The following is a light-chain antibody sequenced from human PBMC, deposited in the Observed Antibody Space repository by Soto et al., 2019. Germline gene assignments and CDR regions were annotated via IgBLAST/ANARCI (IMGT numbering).Light chain of an antibody. CDR3: QHSRT. J-gene: IGKJ1*01. Sequence: EIVLTQSLGTLSLSPGERATLSCRASQSVSSSYLAWYQQKPGRAPRLLIYGASSRATGVPDRFSGSGSGTDFTLTISRLEPEDFAVYYCQHSRTFGQGTKVDIK. V-gene: IGKV3-20*01. CDR1: QSVSSSY. CDR2: GAS.